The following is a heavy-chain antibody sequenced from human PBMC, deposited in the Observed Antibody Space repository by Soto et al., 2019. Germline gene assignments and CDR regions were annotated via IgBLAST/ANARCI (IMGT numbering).Heavy chain of an antibody. V-gene: IGHV4-30-4*01. D-gene: IGHD7-27*01. CDR3: ASTGDDYYYYGMDV. Sequence: SETLSLTCTVSGVPISTDDYYWSWIRHPPGKGLEWIGYIYYSGSTYYNWSLKSRVTISIDTSKNQFSLNLSSVTAADTAVYYCASTGDDYYYYGMDVWGQGTTVTVSS. CDR2: IYYSGST. CDR1: GVPISTDDYY. J-gene: IGHJ6*02.